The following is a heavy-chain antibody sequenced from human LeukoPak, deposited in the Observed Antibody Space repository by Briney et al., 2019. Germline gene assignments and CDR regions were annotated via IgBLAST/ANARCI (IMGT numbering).Heavy chain of an antibody. Sequence: PSETLSLTCAVYGGSFSGYYWSWVRQAPGKGLEWVSAISGSGGSTYYADSVKGRFTISRDNSKNTLYLQMNSLRAEDTAVYYCANGKIMITFGGVIVKGTDAFDIWGQGTMVTVSS. V-gene: IGHV3-23*01. J-gene: IGHJ3*02. CDR3: ANGKIMITFGGVIVKGTDAFDI. CDR2: ISGSGGST. CDR1: GGSFSGYY. D-gene: IGHD3-16*02.